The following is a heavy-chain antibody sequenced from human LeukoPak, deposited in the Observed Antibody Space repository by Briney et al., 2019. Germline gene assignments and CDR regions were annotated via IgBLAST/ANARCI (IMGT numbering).Heavy chain of an antibody. CDR1: GGSISSYY. Sequence: PSETLSLTCIVSGGSISSYYWSWIRQPPGKGLEWIGYIYYSGSTNYNPSLKNRVTISVVTSKNQFSLKLSSVTAADTAVYYCARARYSSAPFDYWGQGTLITVSS. CDR3: ARARYSSAPFDY. D-gene: IGHD6-25*01. J-gene: IGHJ4*02. V-gene: IGHV4-59*01. CDR2: IYYSGST.